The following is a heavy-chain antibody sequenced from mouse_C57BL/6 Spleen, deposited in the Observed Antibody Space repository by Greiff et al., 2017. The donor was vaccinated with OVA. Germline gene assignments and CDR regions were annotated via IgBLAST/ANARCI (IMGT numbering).Heavy chain of an antibody. D-gene: IGHD2-4*01. Sequence: QVQLQQSGAELVKPGASVKISCKASGYAFSSYWMNWVKQRPGKGLEWIGQIYPGDGDTNYNGKFKGKATLTADKSSSTAYMQLSSLTSEDSAVYFCARWRHDYDGVFAYWGQGTLVTVSA. CDR1: GYAFSSYW. CDR2: IYPGDGDT. J-gene: IGHJ3*01. CDR3: ARWRHDYDGVFAY. V-gene: IGHV1-80*01.